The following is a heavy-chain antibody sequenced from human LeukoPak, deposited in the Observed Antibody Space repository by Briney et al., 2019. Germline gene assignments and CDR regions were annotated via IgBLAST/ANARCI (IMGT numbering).Heavy chain of an antibody. CDR1: GFTFSSHA. Sequence: GRSLRFSCAASGFTFSSHAMSWVRQAPGEGLEWVSAVSGSGDNTYYADSVKGRFTISRDNSKNTLYLHMSSLRAEDTAVYYCACTAYYYYYLDVWGKGTTVTVSS. V-gene: IGHV3-23*01. CDR3: ACTAYYYYYLDV. J-gene: IGHJ6*03. CDR2: VSGSGDNT. D-gene: IGHD5-18*01.